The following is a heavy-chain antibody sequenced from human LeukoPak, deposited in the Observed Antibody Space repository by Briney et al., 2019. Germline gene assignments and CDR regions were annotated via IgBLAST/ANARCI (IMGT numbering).Heavy chain of an antibody. J-gene: IGHJ6*02. D-gene: IGHD3-10*01. Sequence: GGSLRLSCAASGFTFSSYGMHWVRQAPGKGLEWVAVIWYDGSNKYYADSVKGRFTISRDNSKNTLYLQMNSLRAEDTAVYYCARVLTPAHYYGSGSYYNVLYYYYYGMDVWGQGTTVTVSS. V-gene: IGHV3-33*01. CDR2: IWYDGSNK. CDR1: GFTFSSYG. CDR3: ARVLTPAHYYGSGSYYNVLYYYYYGMDV.